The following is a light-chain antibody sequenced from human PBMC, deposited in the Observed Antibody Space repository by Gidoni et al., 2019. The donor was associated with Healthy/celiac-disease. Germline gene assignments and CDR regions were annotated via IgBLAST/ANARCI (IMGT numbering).Light chain of an antibody. CDR2: KAS. CDR3: QQYRT. CDR1: QSSSSW. V-gene: IGKV1-5*03. J-gene: IGKJ2*02. Sequence: DIQRTQSPSTLSASVGDRVTITCRASQSSSSWLAWYQQKPGKAPKLLIYKASSLESGVPSRFSGSGSGTEFTLTISSLQPDDFATYYCQQYRTFGQGTKLEIK.